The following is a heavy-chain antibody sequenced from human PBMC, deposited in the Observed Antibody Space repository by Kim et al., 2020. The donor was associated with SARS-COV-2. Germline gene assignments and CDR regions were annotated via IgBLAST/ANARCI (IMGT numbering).Heavy chain of an antibody. CDR1: GFTFTTYA. Sequence: GGSLRLSCAASGFTFTTYAMSWVRQAPGKGLEWVSAIYNDNSRTFYADSVKGRFTISRDNSKNTLHLQMNSLRAEDTAIYYCAREVTPYYWGQGSLVTVSS. J-gene: IGHJ4*02. CDR3: AREVTPYY. D-gene: IGHD2-21*02. CDR2: IYNDNSRT. V-gene: IGHV3-23*03.